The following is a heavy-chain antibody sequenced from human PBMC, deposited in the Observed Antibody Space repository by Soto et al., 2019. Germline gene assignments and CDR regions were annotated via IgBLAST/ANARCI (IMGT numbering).Heavy chain of an antibody. Sequence: PVELLKISCRGAEYSCTSYWISWVRQMPGKGLEWMGRIDPSDSYTNYSPSFQGHVTISADKSISTAYLQWSSLKASDTAMYYCARQQQLPYYYYGMDVWVQGTTVTVSS. V-gene: IGHV5-10-1*01. CDR3: ARQQQLPYYYYGMDV. CDR1: EYSCTSYW. D-gene: IGHD6-13*01. CDR2: IDPSDSYT. J-gene: IGHJ6*02.